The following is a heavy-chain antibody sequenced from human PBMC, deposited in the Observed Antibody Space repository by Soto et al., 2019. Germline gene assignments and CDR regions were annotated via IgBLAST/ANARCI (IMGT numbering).Heavy chain of an antibody. Sequence: PSETLSLTCTVSGGSISSGGYYFIWIRQHPWNGLEWIGYIYYSGSTYYNPSLKSRVTISVDTSKNQFSLKLCSVTAADTAVYYCARVPNYDILTGYYHNWFDPWGQGTLVTVSS. J-gene: IGHJ5*02. V-gene: IGHV4-31*02. CDR1: GGSISSGGYY. D-gene: IGHD3-9*01. CDR2: IYYSGST. CDR3: ARVPNYDILTGYYHNWFDP.